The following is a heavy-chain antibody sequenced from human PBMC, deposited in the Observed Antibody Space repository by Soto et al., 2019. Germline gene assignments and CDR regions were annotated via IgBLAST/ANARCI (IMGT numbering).Heavy chain of an antibody. D-gene: IGHD5-18*01. V-gene: IGHV3-33*01. CDR3: AREDTAMGSFDY. CDR2: IWYDGSNK. Sequence: PGGSLRLSCAASGFTFSSYGMHWVRQAPGKGLEWVAVIWYDGSNKYYADSVKGRFTISRDNSKNTLYLQMNSLRAEDTAVYYCAREDTAMGSFDYWGQGTLVTVSS. CDR1: GFTFSSYG. J-gene: IGHJ4*02.